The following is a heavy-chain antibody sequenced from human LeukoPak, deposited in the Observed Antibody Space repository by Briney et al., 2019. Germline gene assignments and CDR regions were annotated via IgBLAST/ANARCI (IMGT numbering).Heavy chain of an antibody. D-gene: IGHD2-2*02. CDR3: ARHPTCSGTSCYTNYYGVDV. CDR2: INPGDSDT. CDR1: GYSFTTYW. V-gene: IGHV5-51*01. J-gene: IGHJ6*02. Sequence: PGESLKISCKGSGYSFTTYWIGWVRQMPGKGLEWMGIINPGDSDTRYSPSFQGQVTISADKSISTAYLQWSSLKASDTAMYYCARHPTCSGTSCYTNYYGVDVWGQGTTVTVSS.